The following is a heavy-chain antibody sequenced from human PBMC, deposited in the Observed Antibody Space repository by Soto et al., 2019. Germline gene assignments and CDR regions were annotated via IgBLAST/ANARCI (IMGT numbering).Heavy chain of an antibody. CDR2: ISSSSSTI. CDR3: ARVPVSIADLYYYYYYGMDV. Sequence: GGSLRLSCAASGFTFSSYSMNWVRQAPGKGLEWVSYISSSSSTIYYADSVKGRFTISRDNAKNSLYLQMNSLRDEDTAVYYCARVPVSIADLYYYYYYGMDVWGQGTTVTVSS. D-gene: IGHD6-6*01. CDR1: GFTFSSYS. J-gene: IGHJ6*02. V-gene: IGHV3-48*02.